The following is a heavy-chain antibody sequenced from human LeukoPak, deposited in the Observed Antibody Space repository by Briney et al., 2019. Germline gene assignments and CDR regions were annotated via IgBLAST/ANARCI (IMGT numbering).Heavy chain of an antibody. V-gene: IGHV4-39*01. Sequence: SETLSLTGTVSGDSISSSSYYWGWIRHPPGKGLEWIGSIYYSGSTYYNPSLKSRVTISVDTSKNQFSLKLSSVTAADTAVYSCASHDFWSGYPKFDYWGQGTLVTVSS. J-gene: IGHJ4*02. D-gene: IGHD3-3*01. CDR1: GDSISSSSYY. CDR2: IYYSGST. CDR3: ASHDFWSGYPKFDY.